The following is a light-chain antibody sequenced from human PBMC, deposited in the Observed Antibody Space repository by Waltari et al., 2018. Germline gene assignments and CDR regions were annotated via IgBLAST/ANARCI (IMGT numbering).Light chain of an antibody. J-gene: IGLJ3*02. CDR1: NSNIGNNY. CDR2: RND. V-gene: IGLV1-47*01. Sequence: PPSVSGTPGQSVTIFCSGSNSNIGNNYVYWYQQFPGTAPKLLIYRNDQRPSGVPDRFSGSRSGSSASLAISGLRSEDEASYFCASWDDSLTCVLFGGGTKLTV. CDR3: ASWDDSLTCVL.